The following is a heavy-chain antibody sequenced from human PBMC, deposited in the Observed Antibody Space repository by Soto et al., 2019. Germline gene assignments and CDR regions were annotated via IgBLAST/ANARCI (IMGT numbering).Heavy chain of an antibody. CDR2: INHSGTT. CDR3: ARWGGFCPDGVRAAPFHP. Sequence: SETLSLTCTVSGGSIRSAGHYWSWIRQHPGKGLEWIGYINHSGTTFYNPSLKSRRTISVDTSENQFPLRLTSVTAADTAVHFRARWGGFCPDGVRAAPFHPWAPGTLVTVSS. CDR1: GGSIRSAGHY. V-gene: IGHV4-31*03. J-gene: IGHJ5*02. D-gene: IGHD2-15*01.